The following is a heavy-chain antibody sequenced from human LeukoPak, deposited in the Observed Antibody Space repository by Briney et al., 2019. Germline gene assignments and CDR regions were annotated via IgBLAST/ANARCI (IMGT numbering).Heavy chain of an antibody. Sequence: GGSLRLSCAASGLTFSSYSMNWVRQAPGKGLEWVSYISSTSSYIHYADAVKGRFTISRDNAKKSLFLQMNSLRTEDTAVYYCASAGVAAAGTIDYWGQGTLVTVSS. D-gene: IGHD6-13*01. CDR1: GLTFSSYS. V-gene: IGHV3-21*05. J-gene: IGHJ4*02. CDR2: ISSTSSYI. CDR3: ASAGVAAAGTIDY.